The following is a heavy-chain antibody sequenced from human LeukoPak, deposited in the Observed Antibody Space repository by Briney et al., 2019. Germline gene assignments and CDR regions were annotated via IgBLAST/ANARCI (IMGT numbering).Heavy chain of an antibody. Sequence: GGSLRLSCAASGFTFSGYWMHWVRQAPGKELVWVSRIKGDGTITNYADSVKGRFTISRDNANNTLYLQLNSLRAEDTAIYYCTRSPYGASQNSIWGQGAMVTVSS. CDR3: TRSPYGASQNSI. V-gene: IGHV3-74*01. J-gene: IGHJ3*02. CDR1: GFTFSGYW. CDR2: IKGDGTIT. D-gene: IGHD4/OR15-4a*01.